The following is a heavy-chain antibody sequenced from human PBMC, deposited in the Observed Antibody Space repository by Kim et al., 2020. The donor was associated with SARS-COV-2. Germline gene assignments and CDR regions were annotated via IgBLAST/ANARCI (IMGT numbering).Heavy chain of an antibody. CDR3: AALYSGSYEHNY. Sequence: SETLSLTCAVYGGSFSGYYWSWIRQPPGKGLGWIGEINHSGSTNYNPSLKSRVTISVDTSKNQFSLKLSSVTASDTDVYHCAALYSGSYEHNYWGQGTLV. D-gene: IGHD1-26*01. V-gene: IGHV4-34*01. CDR2: INHSGST. J-gene: IGHJ4*02. CDR1: GGSFSGYY.